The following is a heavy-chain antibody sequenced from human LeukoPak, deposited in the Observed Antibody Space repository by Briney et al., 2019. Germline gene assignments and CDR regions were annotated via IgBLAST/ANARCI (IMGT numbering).Heavy chain of an antibody. Sequence: KPGGSLRLSCAASGFTFSSYSMNWVRQAPGKGLEWVSSISSSSSYIYYADSVKGRFTISRDNAKNSLYLQMNSLRAEDTAVYYCARGLGYSYHDAFDIWGQGTMVTVSS. D-gene: IGHD5-18*01. CDR2: ISSSSSYI. CDR1: GFTFSSYS. V-gene: IGHV3-21*01. CDR3: ARGLGYSYHDAFDI. J-gene: IGHJ3*02.